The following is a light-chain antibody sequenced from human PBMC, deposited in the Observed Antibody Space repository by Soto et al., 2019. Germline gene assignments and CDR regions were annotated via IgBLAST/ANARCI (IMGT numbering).Light chain of an antibody. CDR3: QSYDSSLSAWV. V-gene: IGLV1-40*01. CDR2: GNT. J-gene: IGLJ3*02. Sequence: QSVLTQPPSVSGAPGQRVTISCTESSSNIWAGYDVHWYQQLPGTAPKLLIYGNTNRPSGVPDRFSGSKSGTSASLAITGLQAEDEADYYCQSYDSSLSAWVFGGGTKVTVL. CDR1: SSNIWAGYD.